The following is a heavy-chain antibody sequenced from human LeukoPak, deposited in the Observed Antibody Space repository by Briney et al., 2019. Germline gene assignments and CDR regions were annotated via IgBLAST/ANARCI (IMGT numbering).Heavy chain of an antibody. CDR2: IKQDGSEK. CDR3: ARVCQLALLYYYYYMDV. D-gene: IGHD6-6*01. CDR1: GFTFSSYG. V-gene: IGHV3-7*01. J-gene: IGHJ6*03. Sequence: GGSLRLSCAASGFTFSSYGMSWVRQAPGRGREWVANIKQDGSEKYYVDSVKGRFTISRDNAKNSLYLQMNSLRAEDTAVYYCARVCQLALLYYYYYMDVWGKGTTVTVSS.